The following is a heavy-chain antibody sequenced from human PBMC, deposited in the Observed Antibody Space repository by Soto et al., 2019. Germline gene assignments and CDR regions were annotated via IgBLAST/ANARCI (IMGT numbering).Heavy chain of an antibody. J-gene: IGHJ5*02. CDR2: INPNSGDT. CDR3: AQPRGCNNGVCPNWFDP. D-gene: IGHD2-8*01. CDR1: GYTFTDYY. Sequence: GASVKVSCKASGYTFTDYYVHWLRQAPGPGLEWVGWINPNSGDTKYAQKFQARVTLTRDTSITTAYMELTSLESDDTAVYYCAQPRGCNNGVCPNWFDPWGQGTLVTVSS. V-gene: IGHV1-2*02.